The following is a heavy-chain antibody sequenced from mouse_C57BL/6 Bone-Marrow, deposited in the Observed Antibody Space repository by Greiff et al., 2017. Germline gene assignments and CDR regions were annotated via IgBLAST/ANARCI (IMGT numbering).Heavy chain of an antibody. CDR2: IRNKANGYTT. J-gene: IGHJ2*01. V-gene: IGHV7-3*01. Sequence: EVKLMESGGGLVQPGGSLSLSCAASGFTFTDYYMSWVRQPPGKALEWLGFIRNKANGYTTEYSASVKGRFTISRDNSQSILYLQMNALRAEDSATYYCARYDYDGYSPWGQGTTLTVSS. CDR1: GFTFTDYY. CDR3: ARYDYDGYSP. D-gene: IGHD2-3*01.